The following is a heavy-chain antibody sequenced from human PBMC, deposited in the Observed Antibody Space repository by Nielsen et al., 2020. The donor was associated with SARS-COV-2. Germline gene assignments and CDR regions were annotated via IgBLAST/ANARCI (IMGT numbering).Heavy chain of an antibody. V-gene: IGHV3-48*04. J-gene: IGHJ4*02. CDR3: AKDKAVVPAAIGYFDY. D-gene: IGHD2-2*01. CDR1: GFTFSAYN. CDR2: ISSSSSII. Sequence: GGSLRLSCADSGFTFSAYNMNWVRQAPGKGLQWVSYISSSSSIIHYADSVKGRFTISRDNSKNSLYLQMNSLRTEDTALYYCAKDKAVVPAAIGYFDYWGQGTLVTVSS.